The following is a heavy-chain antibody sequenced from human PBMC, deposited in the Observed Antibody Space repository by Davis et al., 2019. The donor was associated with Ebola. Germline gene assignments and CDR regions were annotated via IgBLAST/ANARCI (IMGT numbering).Heavy chain of an antibody. Sequence: ASVKVSCKASGYTFTSYGISWVRQAPGQGLEWMGIINPSGGSTTYAQKFQGRVTMTRDTSISTAYMELSRLRSDDTAVYYCARDVEPFGVVIIYGMDVWGQGTTVTVSS. V-gene: IGHV1-46*01. J-gene: IGHJ6*02. CDR3: ARDVEPFGVVIIYGMDV. CDR1: GYTFTSYG. CDR2: INPSGGST. D-gene: IGHD3-3*01.